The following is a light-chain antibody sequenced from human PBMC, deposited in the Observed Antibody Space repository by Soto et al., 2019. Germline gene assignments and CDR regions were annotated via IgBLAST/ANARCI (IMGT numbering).Light chain of an antibody. J-gene: IGKJ4*01. CDR2: GAS. Sequence: EIVMTQSPAPLSVSPGERATLSCRASRSVSSNLAWYQQKPGQAPRLLIYGASTRATGIPARFSGSGSGTDFTLTISSLQSEDFAVYYCQQYNNWPPITFGGGTKVEIK. V-gene: IGKV3-15*01. CDR1: RSVSSN. CDR3: QQYNNWPPIT.